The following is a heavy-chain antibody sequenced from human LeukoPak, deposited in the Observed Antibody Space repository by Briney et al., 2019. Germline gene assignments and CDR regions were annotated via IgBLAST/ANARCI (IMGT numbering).Heavy chain of an antibody. Sequence: GGSLRLSCAASGFTVSSNYMNWVRQAPGKGLEWVSVIYSGGSTYYADSVKGRFTISRDNSKNTLYLQMNSLRAEDTAVYYCARAKLTGAAFDIWGQGTMVAVSS. CDR1: GFTVSSNY. CDR2: IYSGGST. D-gene: IGHD7-27*01. V-gene: IGHV3-53*01. CDR3: ARAKLTGAAFDI. J-gene: IGHJ3*02.